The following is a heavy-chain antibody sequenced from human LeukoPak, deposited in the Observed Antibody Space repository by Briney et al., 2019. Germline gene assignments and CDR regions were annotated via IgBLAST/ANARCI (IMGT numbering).Heavy chain of an antibody. Sequence: PGGSLRLSCAASGFTFSSYWMHWVRQAPGKGLVWVSRINTDGSSTSYADSVKGRFTISRDNAKNSLYLQMNSLRAEDTAVYYCARDPRTSSTSRNYFESWGQGTLVTVSS. CDR2: INTDGSST. CDR3: ARDPRTSSTSRNYFES. CDR1: GFTFSSYW. V-gene: IGHV3-74*01. D-gene: IGHD6-13*01. J-gene: IGHJ4*02.